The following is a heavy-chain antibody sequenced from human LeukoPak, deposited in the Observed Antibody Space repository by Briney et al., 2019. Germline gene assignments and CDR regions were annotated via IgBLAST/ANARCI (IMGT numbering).Heavy chain of an antibody. Sequence: ASVKVSCKASGYIFTGYEINWVREATGPGLEWMGWMNPNSGNTGYAQKFQGRVTMTRNTSISTAYMELSSLRSEDTAVYYCARVPIPYYYGSGSYYHFDYWGQGTLVTVSS. CDR1: GYIFTGYE. V-gene: IGHV1-8*01. D-gene: IGHD3-10*01. CDR2: MNPNSGNT. J-gene: IGHJ4*02. CDR3: ARVPIPYYYGSGSYYHFDY.